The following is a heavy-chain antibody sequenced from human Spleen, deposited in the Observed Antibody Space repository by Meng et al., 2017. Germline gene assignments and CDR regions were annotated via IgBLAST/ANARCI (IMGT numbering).Heavy chain of an antibody. Sequence: QAAAQQCGPGLLKPTALLVLTSPVYVGCFSGCFCIWIRQRPGKGLEWIGEINHSGSTNYNPSLKSRVTISVDTSKNQFSLKLSSVTAADTAVYYCARVEGTIAAAGGSWFDPWGQGTLVTVSS. CDR2: INHSGST. V-gene: IGHV4-34*02. CDR1: VGCFSGCF. J-gene: IGHJ5*02. CDR3: ARVEGTIAAAGGSWFDP. D-gene: IGHD6-13*01.